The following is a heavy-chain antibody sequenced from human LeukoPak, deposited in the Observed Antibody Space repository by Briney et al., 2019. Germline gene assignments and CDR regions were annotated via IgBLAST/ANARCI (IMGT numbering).Heavy chain of an antibody. Sequence: GGSLRLSCVASGFTFSSYSMKWVRQAPGKGLEWVSSISSSSSYIDYADSVKGRFTISRDNAKNSLYLQMNSLRAEDTAVYYCARDYYDSSGVGAFDIWGQGTMVTVSS. CDR1: GFTFSSYS. D-gene: IGHD3-22*01. CDR3: ARDYYDSSGVGAFDI. V-gene: IGHV3-21*01. CDR2: ISSSSSYI. J-gene: IGHJ3*02.